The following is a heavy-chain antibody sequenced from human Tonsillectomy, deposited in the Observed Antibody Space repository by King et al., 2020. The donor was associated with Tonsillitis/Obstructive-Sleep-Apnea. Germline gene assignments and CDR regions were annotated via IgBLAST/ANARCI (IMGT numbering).Heavy chain of an antibody. J-gene: IGHJ6*03. CDR3: ARGDDFWSGYSRYYMDV. Sequence: VQLVESGGGVVQPERSLRLSCAASGFTFSSYVMHWVRQAPGKGLEWVAVISYDGSNKYYADSVKGRFTISRDNSKNTLYLPMNSLRTEDTAVYYCARGDDFWSGYSRYYMDVWGKGTTVTVSS. V-gene: IGHV3-30*04. D-gene: IGHD3-3*01. CDR2: ISYDGSNK. CDR1: GFTFSSYV.